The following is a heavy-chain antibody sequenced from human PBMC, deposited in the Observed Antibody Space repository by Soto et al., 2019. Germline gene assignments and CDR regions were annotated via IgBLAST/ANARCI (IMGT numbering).Heavy chain of an antibody. CDR3: ANRDDREDNLGDPEPFDS. CDR1: GGSFSSYT. Sequence: QVQLVQSGAEVKKPGSSVKVSCKVSGGSFSSYTISWVRQAPGQGLEWMGRIIPILGIAHYAQKFQGRATITADKFTSTAYLEQSSLRSEDTAVYYCANRDDREDNLGDPEPFDSWGQGTLVIVSS. D-gene: IGHD2-15*01. V-gene: IGHV1-69*02. CDR2: IIPILGIA. J-gene: IGHJ4*02.